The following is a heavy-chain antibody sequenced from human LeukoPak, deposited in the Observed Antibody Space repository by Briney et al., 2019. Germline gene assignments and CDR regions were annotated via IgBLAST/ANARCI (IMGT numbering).Heavy chain of an antibody. D-gene: IGHD3-16*01. J-gene: IGHJ4*02. CDR2: IRGKGNSYAT. CDR3: ATPMLTDFDY. Sequence: GGSLRLSCAASGFTFSGSIMHWVRQASGKGLEWVGRIRGKGNSYATEYAASVKGRFTISRDDSKNTAYLQMNSLKTEDTAVYYCATPMLTDFDYWGQGTLVTVSS. V-gene: IGHV3-73*01. CDR1: GFTFSGSI.